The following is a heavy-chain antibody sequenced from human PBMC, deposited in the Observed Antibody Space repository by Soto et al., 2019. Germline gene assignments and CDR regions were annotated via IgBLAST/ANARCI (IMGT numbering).Heavy chain of an antibody. V-gene: IGHV3-23*01. J-gene: IGHJ4*02. CDR3: AIDGGVSIAARHSDY. D-gene: IGHD6-6*01. CDR2: ISGSGGST. Sequence: GGSLRLSCAASGFTFSSYAMSWVRQAPGKGLEWVSAISGSGGSTYYADSVKGRFTISRDNSRNTLYLQMNSLRAEDTAVYYCAIDGGVSIAARHSDYWGQGTLVTVSS. CDR1: GFTFSSYA.